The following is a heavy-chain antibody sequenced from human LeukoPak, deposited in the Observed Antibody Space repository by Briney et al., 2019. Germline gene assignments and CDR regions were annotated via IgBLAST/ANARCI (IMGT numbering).Heavy chain of an antibody. Sequence: ASVKVSCKASGYTFTGYYLFWVRQAPGQGLELMGWINPNSGATKYAQNFQGRVTLTSDTSIRTTYMELSSLRSDDTAVYYCARDERYSYGDNHYPDLGFWGQGTPVTVSS. J-gene: IGHJ4*02. CDR2: INPNSGAT. CDR3: ARDERYSYGDNHYPDLGF. V-gene: IGHV1-2*02. CDR1: GYTFTGYY. D-gene: IGHD4/OR15-4a*01.